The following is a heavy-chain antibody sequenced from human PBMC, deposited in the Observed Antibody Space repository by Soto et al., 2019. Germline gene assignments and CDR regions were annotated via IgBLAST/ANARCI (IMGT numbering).Heavy chain of an antibody. CDR2: ISGSGGST. D-gene: IGHD6-19*01. V-gene: IGHV3-23*01. CDR3: AKDEYEMYSSGWYVAY. Sequence: GGSLRLSCAASGFTFSSYAMSWVHQAPGKGLEWVSAISGSGGSTYYADSVKGRFTISRDNSKNTLYLQMNSLRAEDTAVYYCAKDEYEMYSSGWYVAYWGQGTLVTVSS. J-gene: IGHJ4*02. CDR1: GFTFSSYA.